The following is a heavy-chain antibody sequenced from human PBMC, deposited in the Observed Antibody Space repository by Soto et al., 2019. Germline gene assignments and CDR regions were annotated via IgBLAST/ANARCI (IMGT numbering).Heavy chain of an antibody. V-gene: IGHV4-59*01. CDR1: GGSISRYY. J-gene: IGHJ3*02. CDR2: IYYSGST. CDR3: ARALILTGYYIHDAFDI. Sequence: SETLSLTCTVSGGSISRYYWSWIRQPPGQGLEWIGYIYYSGSTNYNPSLKSRVTISVDTSKNQFSLKLSSVTAADTAVYYCARALILTGYYIHDAFDIWGQGTMVTVSS. D-gene: IGHD3-9*01.